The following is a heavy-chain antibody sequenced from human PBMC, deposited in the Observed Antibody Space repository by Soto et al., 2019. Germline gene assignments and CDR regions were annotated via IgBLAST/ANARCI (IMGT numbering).Heavy chain of an antibody. V-gene: IGHV1-58*02. Sequence: SVKVSCKASGFDFGSFGIQFLRQTLGRGLEWIGWIVVASGRTNYARQFQGRVAFSRDMSSTTAYMDLDDLKSDDTAVYFCSADHHHTDIGWPVWGQGTTVTVSS. J-gene: IGHJ6*02. CDR1: GFDFGSFG. CDR3: SADHHHTDIGWPV. CDR2: IVVASGRT.